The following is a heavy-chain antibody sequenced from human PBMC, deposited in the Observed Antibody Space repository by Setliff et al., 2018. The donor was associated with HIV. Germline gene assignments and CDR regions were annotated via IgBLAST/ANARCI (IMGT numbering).Heavy chain of an antibody. CDR2: IYYSGST. CDR3: ARGVIETDYDYVDIYYYNYMDV. CDR1: GGSISSNNYY. V-gene: IGHV4-39*02. J-gene: IGHJ6*03. D-gene: IGHD5-12*01. Sequence: SETLSLTCAVSGGSISSNNYYWGWIRQPPGKGLEWIGSIYYSGSTYYNPSLKSRVTISVDTSKKHFSLRLTSVTAADTAVYFCARGVIETDYDYVDIYYYNYMDVWGKGTTVTVSS.